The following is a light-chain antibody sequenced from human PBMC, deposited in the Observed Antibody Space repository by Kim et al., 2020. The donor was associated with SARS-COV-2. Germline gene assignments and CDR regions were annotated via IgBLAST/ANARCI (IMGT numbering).Light chain of an antibody. Sequence: ERTALSCRASHNVGSILAWAQQKPGQATRLIIYGGSRRASGNPARFSCRGSGTEFPLHSSSPESDDFAMYFCPQYSDGPAMYSCGQGPKLEI. CDR3: PQYSDGPAMYS. CDR1: HNVGSI. CDR2: GGS. V-gene: IGKV3-15*01. J-gene: IGKJ2*01.